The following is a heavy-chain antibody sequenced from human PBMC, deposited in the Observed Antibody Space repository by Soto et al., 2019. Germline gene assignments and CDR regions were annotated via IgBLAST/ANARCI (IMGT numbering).Heavy chain of an antibody. CDR3: ARAVGGYSYGLDAFDI. Sequence: SETLSLTCTVSGGSISSYYWSWIRQPPGKGLEWIGYIYYSGSTNYNPSLKSRVTISVDTSKNQFSLKLSSVTAADTAVYYCARAVGGYSYGLDAFDIWGQGTMVTVSS. D-gene: IGHD5-18*01. J-gene: IGHJ3*02. CDR2: IYYSGST. V-gene: IGHV4-59*01. CDR1: GGSISSYY.